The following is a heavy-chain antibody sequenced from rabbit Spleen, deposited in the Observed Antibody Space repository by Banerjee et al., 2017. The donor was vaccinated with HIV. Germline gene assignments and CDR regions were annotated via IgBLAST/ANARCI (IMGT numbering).Heavy chain of an antibody. J-gene: IGHJ6*01. V-gene: IGHV1S40*01. CDR1: GFSFNSGYD. CDR3: ARDAGTSFSTYGMDL. D-gene: IGHD8-1*01. CDR2: AYAGSSGST. Sequence: QSLEESGVGLVKPGVSRTLTCKASGFSFNSGYDMRWGRQAPGKGLEWVACAYAGSSGSTYSATWAKGRFTISKTSSTTVTLQMTSLTAADTATYFSARDAGTSFSTYGMDLCGPGTLVTVS.